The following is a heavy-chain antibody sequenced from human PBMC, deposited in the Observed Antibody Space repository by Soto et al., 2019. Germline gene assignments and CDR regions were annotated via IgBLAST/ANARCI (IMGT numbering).Heavy chain of an antibody. CDR2: ISGSGGST. CDR1: GFTFSSYA. J-gene: IGHJ4*02. Sequence: GGSLRLSCAASGFTFSSYAMSWVRQAPGKGLEWFSAISGSGGSTYYADSVKGRFTISRDNSKNTLYLQMNSLRAEDTAVYYCAKDWGYYSNNFDSWSQGTLVTVSS. D-gene: IGHD4-4*01. CDR3: AKDWGYYSNNFDS. V-gene: IGHV3-23*01.